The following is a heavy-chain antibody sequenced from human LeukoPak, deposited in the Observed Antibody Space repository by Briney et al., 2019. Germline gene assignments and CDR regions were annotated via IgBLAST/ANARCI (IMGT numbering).Heavy chain of an antibody. J-gene: IGHJ4*02. CDR1: GGSFSGYY. D-gene: IGHD2-2*02. V-gene: IGHV4-34*01. Sequence: SETLSLTCAVYGGSFSGYYWSWIRQPPGKGLEWIGEINHSGSTNYNPSLKSRVTISVDTSKNQFSLKLSSVTAADTAVYYCARGGARSKYQLLYGTFDYWGQGTLVTVSS. CDR2: INHSGST. CDR3: ARGGARSKYQLLYGTFDY.